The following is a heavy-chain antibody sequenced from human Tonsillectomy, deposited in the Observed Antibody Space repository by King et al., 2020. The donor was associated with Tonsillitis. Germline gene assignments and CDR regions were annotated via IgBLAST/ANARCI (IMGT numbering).Heavy chain of an antibody. CDR2: ISYSGRT. Sequence: VPLQESGPGLVKPSETLSLTCTVSGGSISGYYWTWIRQPPGKGLEWIGYISYSGRTNYNPSLKSRVTISVDTSKNQFSLKLSSVTAADTAVYYCARGPGGNWDMYYYDYWGQGTLVTVSS. D-gene: IGHD1/OR15-1a*01. V-gene: IGHV4-59*01. J-gene: IGHJ4*02. CDR1: GGSISGYY. CDR3: ARGPGGNWDMYYYDY.